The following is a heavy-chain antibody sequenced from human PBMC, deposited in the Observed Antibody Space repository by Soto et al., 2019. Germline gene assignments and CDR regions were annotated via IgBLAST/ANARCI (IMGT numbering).Heavy chain of an antibody. CDR2: ISSSSSYI. V-gene: IGHV3-21*01. CDR1: GFTFSSYS. D-gene: IGHD6-13*01. CDR3: ATPYSSSWYPDY. Sequence: GGSLRLSCAASGFTFSSYSMNWVRQAPGKGLEWVSSISSSSSYIYYADSVKGRFTISRDNAKNSLYLQMNSLRAEDTAVYYCATPYSSSWYPDYWGQGTLVTAPQ. J-gene: IGHJ4*02.